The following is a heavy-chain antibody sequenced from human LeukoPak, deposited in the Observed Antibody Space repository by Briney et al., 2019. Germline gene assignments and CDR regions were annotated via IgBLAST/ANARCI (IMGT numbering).Heavy chain of an antibody. Sequence: GGSLRLSCAASGFTFSSYGMHWVRQAPGKGLEWVAVIWYDGSNKYYADSVKGRFTISRDNSKNTLYLQMNSLRAEDTAVYYCAKVLGWFGELVLRDAFDIWGQGTMVTVSS. CDR1: GFTFSSYG. V-gene: IGHV3-33*06. CDR2: IWYDGSNK. CDR3: AKVLGWFGELVLRDAFDI. D-gene: IGHD3-10*01. J-gene: IGHJ3*02.